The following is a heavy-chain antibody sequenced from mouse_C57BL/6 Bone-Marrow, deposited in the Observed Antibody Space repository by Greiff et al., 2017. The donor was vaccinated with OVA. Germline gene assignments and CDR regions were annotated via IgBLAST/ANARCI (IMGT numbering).Heavy chain of an antibody. J-gene: IGHJ1*03. D-gene: IGHD1-1*01. CDR1: GYTFTSYW. CDR2: IYPGNSDT. V-gene: IGHV1-5*01. Sequence: EVHLVESGTVLARPGASVKMSCKTSGYTFTSYWMHWVKQRPGQGLEWIGAIYPGNSDTSYNQKFKGKAKLTAVTSASTAYMELSSLTNEDSAVYYCTRRGYYGSSYGWYFDVWGTGTTVTVSS. CDR3: TRRGYYGSSYGWYFDV.